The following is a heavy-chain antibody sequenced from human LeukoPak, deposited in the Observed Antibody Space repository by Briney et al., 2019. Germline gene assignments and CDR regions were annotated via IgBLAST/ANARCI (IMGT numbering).Heavy chain of an antibody. V-gene: IGHV1-69*04. D-gene: IGHD6-19*01. CDR3: ATYAVAGTPSGWFDP. Sequence: ASVKVSCKASGGTFSSYAISWVRQAPGQGLEWMGRIIPILGIANYAQKFQGRVTITADKSTGTAYMELSSLRSEDTAVYYCATYAVAGTPSGWFDPWGQGTLVTVSS. J-gene: IGHJ5*02. CDR2: IIPILGIA. CDR1: GGTFSSYA.